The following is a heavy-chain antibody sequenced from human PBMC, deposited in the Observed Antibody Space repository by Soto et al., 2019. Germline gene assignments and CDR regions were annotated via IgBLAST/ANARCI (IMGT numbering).Heavy chain of an antibody. CDR1: GFTFSSYA. CDR3: AKDLTGTKKINFDY. Sequence: EVQLLESGGGLVQPGGSLRLSCAASGFTFSSYAMSWVRQAPGKGLEWVSAISGSGGSTYYADSVKGRFTISSDNSKNTLYLEMNSLRAVDTAVYDCAKDLTGTKKINFDYWGQGTLVTVSS. CDR2: ISGSGGST. V-gene: IGHV3-23*01. D-gene: IGHD1-20*01. J-gene: IGHJ4*02.